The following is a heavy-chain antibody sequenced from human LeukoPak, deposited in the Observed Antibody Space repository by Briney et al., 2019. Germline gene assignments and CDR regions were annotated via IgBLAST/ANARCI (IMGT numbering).Heavy chain of an antibody. CDR2: ISSSGSTI. CDR1: GFTFSDYY. CDR3: ARELNYYDSSGYYV. D-gene: IGHD3-22*01. Sequence: GGSLRLSCAASGFTFSDYYMSWIRQAPGKGLECVSYISSSGSTIYYAVSVKGRFTISRDNAKNSLYLQMNSLRAEDTAVYYCARELNYYDSSGYYVWGQGTLVTVSS. V-gene: IGHV3-11*01. J-gene: IGHJ4*02.